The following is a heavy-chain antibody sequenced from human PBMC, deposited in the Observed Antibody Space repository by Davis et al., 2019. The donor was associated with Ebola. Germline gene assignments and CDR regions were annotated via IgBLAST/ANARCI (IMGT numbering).Heavy chain of an antibody. D-gene: IGHD6-6*01. CDR3: ARAPKGYSSSPAYFDY. CDR2: INHSGST. V-gene: IGHV4-34*01. CDR1: GGSFSGYY. Sequence: PSETLSLTCAVYGGSFSGYYWSWVRQPPGKGLEWIGEINHSGSTNYNPSLKSRVTISVDTSKNQFSLKLSSVTAADTAVYYCARAPKGYSSSPAYFDYWGQGTLVTVSS. J-gene: IGHJ4*02.